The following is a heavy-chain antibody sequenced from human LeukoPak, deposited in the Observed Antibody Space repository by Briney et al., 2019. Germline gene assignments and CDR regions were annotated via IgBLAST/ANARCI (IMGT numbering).Heavy chain of an antibody. V-gene: IGHV3-33*08. D-gene: IGHD2-15*01. Sequence: PGGSLRLSCAASGFTFSSYTMNWVRQAPGKGLEWVAVIWYDGSNKYYADSVKGRFTISRDNSKNTLYLQMNTLRAEDTAVYYCARVGYCSGGSCYGGDYWGQGTLVTVSS. CDR3: ARVGYCSGGSCYGGDY. CDR2: IWYDGSNK. J-gene: IGHJ4*02. CDR1: GFTFSSYT.